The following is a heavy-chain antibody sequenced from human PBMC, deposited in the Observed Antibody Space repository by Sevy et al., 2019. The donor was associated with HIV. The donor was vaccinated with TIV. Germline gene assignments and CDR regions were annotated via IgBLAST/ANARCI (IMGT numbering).Heavy chain of an antibody. V-gene: IGHV3-15*01. CDR1: GFTFSNAW. J-gene: IGHJ4*02. CDR3: TTASWSQEDYYNY. CDR2: IKGKIYDGTI. Sequence: GESLKISCAASGFTFSNAWMSWVRQAPGKGLEWVGRIKGKIYDGTIDYAAPEKGRFSISRDDSKNTLYLQMNSLKTEDTAVYYCTTASWSQEDYYNYWGQGTLVTVSS. D-gene: IGHD6-13*01.